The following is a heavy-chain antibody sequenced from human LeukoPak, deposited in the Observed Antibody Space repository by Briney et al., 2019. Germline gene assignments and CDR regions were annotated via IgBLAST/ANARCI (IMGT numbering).Heavy chain of an antibody. J-gene: IGHJ4*02. V-gene: IGHV4-4*09. CDR1: GGSISSYY. D-gene: IGHD6-6*01. Sequence: PSETLSLTCTVSGGSISSYYWSWIRQPPGKGLEWIGYIYTSGSTNYNPSLKSRVTISVDTSKDQFSLKLSSVTAADTAVYYCARHDARIYYFDYWGQGTLVTVSS. CDR3: ARHDARIYYFDY. CDR2: IYTSGST.